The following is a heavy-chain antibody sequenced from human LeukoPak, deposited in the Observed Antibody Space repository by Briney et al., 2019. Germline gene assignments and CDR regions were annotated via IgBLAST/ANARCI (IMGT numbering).Heavy chain of an antibody. Sequence: SETLSPTCTVSGGSISSHYWSWIRQPPGKGLEWIGYIYYSGSTNYNPSLKSRVTISVDTSKNQFSLKLSSVTAADTAVYYCARQGGRGYYYYMDVWGKGTTVTVSS. J-gene: IGHJ6*03. CDR2: IYYSGST. D-gene: IGHD3-16*01. CDR1: GGSISSHY. CDR3: ARQGGRGYYYYMDV. V-gene: IGHV4-59*11.